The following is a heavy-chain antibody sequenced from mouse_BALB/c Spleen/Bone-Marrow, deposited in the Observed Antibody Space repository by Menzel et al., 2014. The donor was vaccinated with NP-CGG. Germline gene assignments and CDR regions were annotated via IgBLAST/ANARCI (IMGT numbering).Heavy chain of an antibody. J-gene: IGHJ2*01. V-gene: IGHV1-69*01. D-gene: IGHD2-4*01. Sequence: VQLQQSGAELVIPGASVKMSCKASGYTFTDYWMHWVKQRPGQGLEWIGAIDTSDSYTSYNQRFKGKATLTVDESSSTAYMQLSSLTSEDSAVYYCARTGYDYYFDYWGQGTTLTVSS. CDR2: IDTSDSYT. CDR3: ARTGYDYYFDY. CDR1: GYTFTDYW.